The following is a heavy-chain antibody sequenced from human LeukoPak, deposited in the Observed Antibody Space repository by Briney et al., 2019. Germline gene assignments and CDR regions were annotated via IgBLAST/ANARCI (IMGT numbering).Heavy chain of an antibody. CDR2: IKEDGSEK. V-gene: IGHV3-7*01. Sequence: GGSLRLSCAAYEFTFSSHWMSWVRQAPGKGLEWVANIKEDGSEKYYVDSVKGRFTISRDNAKNSLYLQMNSLRAEDTAVYYCCRRWLNYYYYGMDVWGQGTTVTVSS. CDR1: EFTFSSHW. J-gene: IGHJ6*02. CDR3: CRRWLNYYYYGMDV. D-gene: IGHD5-18*01.